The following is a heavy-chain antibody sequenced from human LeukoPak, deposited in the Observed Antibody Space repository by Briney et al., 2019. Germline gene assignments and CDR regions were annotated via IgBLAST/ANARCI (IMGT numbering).Heavy chain of an antibody. V-gene: IGHV3-66*01. D-gene: IGHD5-12*01. J-gene: IGHJ4*02. CDR1: GFTVSSNY. CDR3: ARVTYSGSYYFDY. CDR2: IYSGGST. Sequence: GSLRLSCAASGFTVSSNYMSWVRQAPGKGLEWVPVIYSGGSTYYADSVKGRFTISRDNSKNTLYLQMNSLRAEDTAVYYCARVTYSGSYYFDYWGQGTLVTVSS.